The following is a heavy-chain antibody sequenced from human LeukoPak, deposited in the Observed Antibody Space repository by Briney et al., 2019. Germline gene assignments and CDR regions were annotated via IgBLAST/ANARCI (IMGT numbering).Heavy chain of an antibody. CDR2: VFPADSDT. V-gene: IGHV5-51*01. D-gene: IGHD5-18*01. CDR3: ARRGRYNYGSSDY. CDR1: GYSFTTSW. Sequence: GESLKISCKGSGYSFTTSWIGWVRQIPGKGLEWMGIVFPADSDTRYSPSFQGQVTMSADKSITTAYLQWSSLKASDTAMYYCARRGRYNYGSSDYWGQGTLVTVSS. J-gene: IGHJ4*02.